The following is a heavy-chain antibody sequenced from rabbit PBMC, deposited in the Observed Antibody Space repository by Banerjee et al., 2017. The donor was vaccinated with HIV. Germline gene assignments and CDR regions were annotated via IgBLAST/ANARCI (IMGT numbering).Heavy chain of an antibody. J-gene: IGHJ6*01. CDR1: GFSFSSSYY. Sequence: QSLEESGGDLVKPGASLTLTCTAAGFSFSSSYYMCWVRQAPGKGLEWIGCIYAGSTDTTYYASWAKGRFTISKTSSTTVTLQMTSLTDADTATYFCVRGLYSATMTMVITLWGQGTLVTVS. V-gene: IGHV1S40*01. CDR3: VRGLYSATMTMVITL. D-gene: IGHD2-1*01. CDR2: IYAGSTDTT.